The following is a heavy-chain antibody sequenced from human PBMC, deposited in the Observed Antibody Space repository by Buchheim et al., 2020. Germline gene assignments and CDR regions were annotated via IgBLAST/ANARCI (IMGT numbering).Heavy chain of an antibody. CDR2: ISSRSSPI. CDR1: GFTFSNYD. D-gene: IGHD6-13*01. V-gene: IGHV3-48*02. Sequence: EVQLVESGGGLVQPGGSLRLSCAASGFTFSNYDMNWVRQAPGKGLEWVSYISSRSSPIYYADSVKGRFTVSRDNVKKSLYLQMNSLRDEDTAVYFCAKRIDVIAASVGLFDYWGQGTL. J-gene: IGHJ4*02. CDR3: AKRIDVIAASVGLFDY.